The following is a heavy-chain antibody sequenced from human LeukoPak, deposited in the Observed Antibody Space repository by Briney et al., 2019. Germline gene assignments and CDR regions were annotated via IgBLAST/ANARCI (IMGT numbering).Heavy chain of an antibody. CDR3: ARDYGGSSPFDY. CDR1: GFTFSSYE. J-gene: IGHJ4*02. D-gene: IGHD4-23*01. V-gene: IGHV3-48*03. Sequence: GGSLRLSCAASGFTFSSYEMHWVRQAPGKGLGWVSYISSSGSTIYYADSVKGRFTISRDNAKNNAKNSLYLQMNSLRAEDTAVYYCARDYGGSSPFDYWGQGTLVTVSS. CDR2: ISSSGSTI.